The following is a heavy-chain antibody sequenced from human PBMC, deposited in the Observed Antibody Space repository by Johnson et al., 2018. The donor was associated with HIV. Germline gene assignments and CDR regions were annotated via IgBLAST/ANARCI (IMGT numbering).Heavy chain of an antibody. D-gene: IGHD2-15*01. V-gene: IGHV3-66*01. CDR2: IYSGGST. CDR1: GFSFGDYY. J-gene: IGHJ3*02. Sequence: VQLVESGGGLVKPGGSLRLSCAASGFSFGDYYMIWVRQAPGQGLEWVSVIYSGGSTYQADSVKGRFTISRDNSKNTLYLQMNSLRAEDTAVYYCASRPGGDFCSGGSCRPNPYDGFDIWGQGTKVTVSS. CDR3: ASRPGGDFCSGGSCRPNPYDGFDI.